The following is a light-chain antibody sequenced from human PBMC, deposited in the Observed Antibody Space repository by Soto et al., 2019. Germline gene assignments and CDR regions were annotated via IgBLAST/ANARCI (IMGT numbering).Light chain of an antibody. J-gene: IGLJ1*01. V-gene: IGLV2-14*01. CDR2: DVS. CDR1: STDVGRYNY. Sequence: LTQPASVSGSPGQSITISCTGTSTDVGRYNYVSWYQQHPGKAPKLMVYDVSNRPSWVSNRFSGSKSGITASLTISGLQAEDEADYYCTSYTSDSTYVFGTGTKVT. CDR3: TSYTSDSTYV.